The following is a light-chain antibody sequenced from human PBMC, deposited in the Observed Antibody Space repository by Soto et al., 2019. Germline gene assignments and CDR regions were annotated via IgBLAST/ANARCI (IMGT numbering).Light chain of an antibody. J-gene: IGLJ2*01. CDR3: SSYTTSSTLVV. Sequence: QSALTQSASVSGSPGQSITISCTGTSSDVGGYNYVSWYQQHPGKAPKLMIYDVSNRPSGVSNRFSGSKSGNTASLTISGXXXEDXADYYCSSYTTSSTLVVFGGGTKVTVL. CDR2: DVS. V-gene: IGLV2-14*01. CDR1: SSDVGGYNY.